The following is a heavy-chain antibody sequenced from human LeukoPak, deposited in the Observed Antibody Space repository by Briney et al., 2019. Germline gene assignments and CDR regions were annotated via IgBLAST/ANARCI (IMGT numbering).Heavy chain of an antibody. CDR1: GCTFSNAW. CDR2: IKSKTDGGTT. Sequence: WGSLRLSCAASGCTFSNAWMSWVRQAPGKGLEWVGHIKSKTDGGTTDYAAPVKGRFTISRDDSKNTLYLQMNSLKTEDTAVYYCTTDLVVTGDDYWGQGTLVTVSS. V-gene: IGHV3-15*01. D-gene: IGHD2-21*02. CDR3: TTDLVVTGDDY. J-gene: IGHJ4*02.